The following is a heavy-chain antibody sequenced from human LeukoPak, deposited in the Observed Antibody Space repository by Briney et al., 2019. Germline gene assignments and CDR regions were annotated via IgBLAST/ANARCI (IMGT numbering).Heavy chain of an antibody. CDR1: GGTFSSHA. D-gene: IGHD3-3*01. V-gene: IGHV1-69*01. J-gene: IGHJ6*02. CDR2: IIPIFGTA. CDR3: ARGPSTIFGVVISYYYGMDV. Sequence: SVKVSCKASGGTFSSHAISWVRQAPGQGLEWMGGIIPIFGTANYAQKFQGRVTITADESTSTAYMELSSLRSEDTAVYYCARGPSTIFGVVISYYYGMDVWGQGTTVTVSS.